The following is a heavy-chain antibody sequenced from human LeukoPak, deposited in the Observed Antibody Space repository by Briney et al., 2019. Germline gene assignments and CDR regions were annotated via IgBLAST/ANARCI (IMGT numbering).Heavy chain of an antibody. J-gene: IGHJ6*03. CDR3: ARVVHEGATTPQRGYYYMDV. CDR1: GYSISSGYY. CDR2: IYHSGST. Sequence: PSETLSLTCTVSGYSISSGYYWGWIRQPPGKGLEWIGSIYHSGSTYYNPSLKSRVTISVDTSKNQFSLKLSSVTAADTAVYYCARVVHEGATTPQRGYYYMDVWGKGTTVTVSS. D-gene: IGHD1-26*01. V-gene: IGHV4-38-2*02.